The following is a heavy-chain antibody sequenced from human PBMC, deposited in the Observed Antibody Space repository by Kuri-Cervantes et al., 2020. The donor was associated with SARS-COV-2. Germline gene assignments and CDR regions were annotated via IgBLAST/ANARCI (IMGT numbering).Heavy chain of an antibody. J-gene: IGHJ4*02. D-gene: IGHD3-22*01. V-gene: IGHV4-61*02. CDR1: GGSISAETYY. CDR3: ARGRGYHDSSGYYFDS. Sequence: LRLSCTVSGGSISAETYYWSWVRQPAGKGLEWIGRIYSSGNTNYNPSLKSRVTISEDTSRNQFSLKLTSVTAADTAVYFCARGRGYHDSSGYYFDSWGQGTLVTVSS. CDR2: IYSSGNT.